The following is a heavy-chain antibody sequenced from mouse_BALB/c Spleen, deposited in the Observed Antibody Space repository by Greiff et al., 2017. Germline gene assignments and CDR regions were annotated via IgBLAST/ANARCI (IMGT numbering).Heavy chain of an antibody. CDR2: INPSTGYT. CDR3: ARRVPYDGYYVY. J-gene: IGHJ3*01. Sequence: VQVVESGAELAKPGASVKMSCKASGYTFTSYWMHWVKQRPGQGLEWIGYINPSTGYTEYNQKFKDKATLTADKSSSTAYMQLSSLTSEDSAVYYCARRVPYDGYYVYWGQGTLVTVSA. D-gene: IGHD2-3*01. V-gene: IGHV1-7*01. CDR1: GYTFTSYW.